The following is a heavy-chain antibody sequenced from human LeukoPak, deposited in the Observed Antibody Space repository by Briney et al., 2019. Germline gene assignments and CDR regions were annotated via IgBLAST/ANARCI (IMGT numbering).Heavy chain of an antibody. Sequence: SETLSLTCAVYGGSFSGYYWSWIRQPPGKGLEWIGEISHSGSTNYNPSLKSRVTISVDTSKNQFSLKLSSVTAADTAVYYCARGRGSSWSYYYYYMDVWGKGTTVTVSS. CDR2: ISHSGST. CDR1: GGSFSGYY. CDR3: ARGRGSSWSYYYYYMDV. J-gene: IGHJ6*03. D-gene: IGHD6-13*01. V-gene: IGHV4-34*01.